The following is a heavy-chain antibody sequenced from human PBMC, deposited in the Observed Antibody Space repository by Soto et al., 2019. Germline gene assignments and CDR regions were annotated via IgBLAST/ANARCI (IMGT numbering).Heavy chain of an antibody. D-gene: IGHD2-15*01. CDR1: GYTFTSYG. Sequence: GASVKVSCKASGYTFTSYGISWVRQAPGQGFEWMGWISAYNGNTNYAQKLQGRVTMTTDTSTSTAHMELRSLRSDDTAVYYCARDGPWVAATMLGTLDPWGQGTLVTVSS. J-gene: IGHJ5*02. CDR2: ISAYNGNT. CDR3: ARDGPWVAATMLGTLDP. V-gene: IGHV1-18*01.